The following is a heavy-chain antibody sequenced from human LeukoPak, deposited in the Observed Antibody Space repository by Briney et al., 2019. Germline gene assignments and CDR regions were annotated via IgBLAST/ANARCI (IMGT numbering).Heavy chain of an antibody. CDR2: NNGNT. J-gene: IGHJ5*02. V-gene: IGHV1-8*01. Sequence: NNGNTGYAHKFQGRVTMTRDTSISTAYMELRGLRSEDTAVYYCVRDGEGAAISVNYWFDPWGQGTLVTVSS. CDR3: VRDGEGAAISVNYWFDP. D-gene: IGHD2-2*02.